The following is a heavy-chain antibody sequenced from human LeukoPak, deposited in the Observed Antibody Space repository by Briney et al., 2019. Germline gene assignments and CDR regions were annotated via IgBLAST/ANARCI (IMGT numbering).Heavy chain of an antibody. Sequence: SETLSLTCNVPGGSISSYYWSWIRQPPGKGLEWIGYIYYSGSTNYNPSLKSRVTISVDTSKNQLALKLTSVAAADTAVYYCARDGPYEATGSYFDAFDIWGQGTMVTVSS. CDR3: ARDGPYEATGSYFDAFDI. CDR2: IYYSGST. CDR1: GGSISSYY. D-gene: IGHD1-26*01. J-gene: IGHJ3*02. V-gene: IGHV4-59*01.